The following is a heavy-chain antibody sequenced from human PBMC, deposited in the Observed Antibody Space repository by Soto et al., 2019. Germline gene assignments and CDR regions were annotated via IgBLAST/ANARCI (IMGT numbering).Heavy chain of an antibody. V-gene: IGHV3-15*07. CDR3: TTEPLYDFWPLGWGSDP. CDR1: GFTFSNAW. D-gene: IGHD3-3*01. CDR2: IKSKTDGGTT. Sequence: GGSLRLSCAASGFTFSNAWMNWVRQAPGKGLEWVGRIKSKTDGGTTDYAAPVKGRLTISRDDSKNTLYLQMNSLKTEDTAVYYCTTEPLYDFWPLGWGSDPWGQGTLVTVSS. J-gene: IGHJ5*02.